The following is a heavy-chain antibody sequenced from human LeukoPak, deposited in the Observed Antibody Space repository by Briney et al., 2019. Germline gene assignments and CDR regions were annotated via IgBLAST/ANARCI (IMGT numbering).Heavy chain of an antibody. V-gene: IGHV4-59*02. CDR2: IYYTET. Sequence: SETLSLTCTISGGSVSNYYWSWIRQSPGKGLEWIGYIYYTETSYNPSLKSRVTISADTSKNQFSLKLYSVTAADTAVYYCATRKLGNDYWGQGTLVTVSS. CDR3: ATRKLGNDY. J-gene: IGHJ4*02. CDR1: GGSVSNYY. D-gene: IGHD7-27*01.